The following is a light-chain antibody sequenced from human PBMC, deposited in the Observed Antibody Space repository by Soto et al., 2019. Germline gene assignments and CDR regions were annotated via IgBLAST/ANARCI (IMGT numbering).Light chain of an antibody. V-gene: IGKV3-15*01. CDR1: QTVASN. CDR3: QQYHNWPPQYT. J-gene: IGKJ2*01. CDR2: GPS. Sequence: EIVMTQSPATLSLSPGERATLSCRASQTVASNIAWYQQKPGQAPRLLIHGPSTRATGVSARFSGTGSGTEFTLTISSRQSEDFAVYYCQQYHNWPPQYTFGQGTRLQIK.